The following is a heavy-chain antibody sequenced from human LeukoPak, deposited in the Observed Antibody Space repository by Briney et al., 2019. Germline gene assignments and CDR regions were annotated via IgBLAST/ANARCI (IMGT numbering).Heavy chain of an antibody. Sequence: GGSLRLSCAASGFTFSSYSMNWVRQAPGKVLERVSYISSSSSTIYYADSVKGRFTISRDNAKNSLYLQMNSLRAEDTAVYYCARDKNWNDVEYYYYYMDVWGKGTTVTVSS. J-gene: IGHJ6*03. D-gene: IGHD1-1*01. V-gene: IGHV3-48*01. CDR2: ISSSSSTI. CDR1: GFTFSSYS. CDR3: ARDKNWNDVEYYYYYMDV.